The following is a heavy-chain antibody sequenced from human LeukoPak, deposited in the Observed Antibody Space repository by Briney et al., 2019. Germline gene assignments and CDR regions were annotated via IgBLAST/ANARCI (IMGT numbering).Heavy chain of an antibody. J-gene: IGHJ5*02. D-gene: IGHD2-2*01. Sequence: GRSLRLSCAASGFTFDDYAMHWVRQAPGKGLEWVSGISWNSGSIVYADSVKGRFTISRDNAKNSLYLQMNSLRAEDTALYYCAKGLDIVVVPAAADAWGQGTLVTVSS. CDR1: GFTFDDYA. CDR2: ISWNSGSI. V-gene: IGHV3-9*01. CDR3: AKGLDIVVVPAAADA.